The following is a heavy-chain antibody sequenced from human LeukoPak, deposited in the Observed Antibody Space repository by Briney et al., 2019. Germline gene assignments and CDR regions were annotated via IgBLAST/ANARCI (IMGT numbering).Heavy chain of an antibody. CDR2: ISGSGDRI. Sequence: PGGSLRLSCAASGFTFNDYYMSWIRQAPGEGLEWISYISGSGDRIYYADSVKGRFTISRDNAKNSLYLQLNSLRAEDTAVFYCARAPAITLISSWGQGTLVTVSS. D-gene: IGHD3-22*01. CDR3: ARAPAITLISS. J-gene: IGHJ5*02. V-gene: IGHV3-11*04. CDR1: GFTFNDYY.